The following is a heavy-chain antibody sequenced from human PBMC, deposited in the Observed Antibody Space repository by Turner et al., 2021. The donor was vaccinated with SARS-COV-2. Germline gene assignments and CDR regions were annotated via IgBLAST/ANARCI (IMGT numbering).Heavy chain of an antibody. D-gene: IGHD6-6*01. CDR2: INPNSGGT. CDR3: ARALSSSSGDFDY. Sequence: QVQLLHSAAEVKKPGASVKVSCTASGYTFTGYYMHWVRQAPGQGLEWMGWINPNSGGTNYAQKFQGRVTMTRDTSISTAYMGLSRLRSDDTAVYYCARALSSSSGDFDYWGQGTLVTVSS. V-gene: IGHV1-2*02. CDR1: GYTFTGYY. J-gene: IGHJ4*02.